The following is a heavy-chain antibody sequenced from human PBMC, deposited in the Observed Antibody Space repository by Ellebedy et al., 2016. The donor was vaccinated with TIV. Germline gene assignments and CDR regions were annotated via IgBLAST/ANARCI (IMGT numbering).Heavy chain of an antibody. V-gene: IGHV4-59*01. D-gene: IGHD4-23*01. CDR3: ARNHRGDYGGNYYFDF. CDR2: TYYSGNT. CDR1: GGSINSYY. Sequence: MPSETLSLTCTVSGGSINSYYWSWIRQPSGKGLQWIGYTYYSGNTNYNPSLKSRVTISVDTSKNQFSLKLNSVSAADTAVYYCARNHRGDYGGNYYFDFWGQGTLVTVSS. J-gene: IGHJ4*02.